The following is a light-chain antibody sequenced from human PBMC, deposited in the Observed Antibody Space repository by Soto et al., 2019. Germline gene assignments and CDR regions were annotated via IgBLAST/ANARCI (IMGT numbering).Light chain of an antibody. V-gene: IGKV3-15*01. CDR2: GAS. J-gene: IGKJ5*01. CDR1: QSVSSN. CDR3: QQFKSYPIT. Sequence: EIVMTQSPATLSVSPGDRATLSCRASQSVSSNLAWYQQKPRQAPRLLIYGASTRATGIPARFSGSGSGTEFTLTISSLQSEDFGTYYCQQFKSYPITFGQGTRLEIK.